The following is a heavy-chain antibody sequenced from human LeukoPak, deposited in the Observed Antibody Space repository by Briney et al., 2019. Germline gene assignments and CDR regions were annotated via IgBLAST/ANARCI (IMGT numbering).Heavy chain of an antibody. CDR3: ARCMIVGATISPFDY. Sequence: GRSLRLSCAASGFTFSSCAMHWVRQAPGKGLEWVAVISYDGSNKYYADSVKGRFTISRDNSKNTLYLQMNSLRAEDTAVYYCARCMIVGATISPFDYWGQGTLVTVSS. CDR1: GFTFSSCA. J-gene: IGHJ4*02. V-gene: IGHV3-30*01. D-gene: IGHD1-26*01. CDR2: ISYDGSNK.